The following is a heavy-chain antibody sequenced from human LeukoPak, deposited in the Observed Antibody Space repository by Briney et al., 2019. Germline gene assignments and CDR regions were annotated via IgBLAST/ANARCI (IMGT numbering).Heavy chain of an antibody. J-gene: IGHJ6*02. CDR3: ARDEWVGSPNYGMDV. V-gene: IGHV3-21*01. CDR2: INNVGSHI. D-gene: IGHD2-15*01. CDR1: GFTFSSSA. Sequence: GGSLRLSCAASGFTFSSSAMNWVRQAPGKGLEWVSSINNVGSHIYYAGSVRGRFTISRDNSKNTLYLQMNSLRAEDTAVYYCARDEWVGSPNYGMDVWGQGTTVTVSS.